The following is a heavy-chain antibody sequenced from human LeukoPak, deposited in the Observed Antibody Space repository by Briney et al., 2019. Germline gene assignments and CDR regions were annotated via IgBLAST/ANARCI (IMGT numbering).Heavy chain of an antibody. CDR2: IANDGSII. J-gene: IGHJ4*02. V-gene: IGHV3-30*03. Sequence: GESLKISCAASGFTFSNYGMHWVRQAPGKGLEWVAVIANDGSIIYYADSVKGRFTISRDNSKNTLFLQVSSLRGEDTAVYYCAREGSGYDFEYWGQGTLVTVSS. CDR1: GFTFSNYG. CDR3: AREGSGYDFEY. D-gene: IGHD5-12*01.